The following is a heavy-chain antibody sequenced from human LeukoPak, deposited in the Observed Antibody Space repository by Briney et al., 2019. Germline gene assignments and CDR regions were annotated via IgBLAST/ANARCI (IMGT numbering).Heavy chain of an antibody. Sequence: SETLSLTCTVSGGSISSGSYYWNWIRQPAGKGLEWIGRIYTSGSTNYNPSLKSRVTISVDTSKNQFSLKLSSVTAADTAVYYCARAPHYSFLDYWGQGTLVTVSS. CDR3: ARAPHYSFLDY. V-gene: IGHV4-61*02. J-gene: IGHJ4*02. CDR1: GGSISSGSYY. CDR2: IYTSGST. D-gene: IGHD5-18*01.